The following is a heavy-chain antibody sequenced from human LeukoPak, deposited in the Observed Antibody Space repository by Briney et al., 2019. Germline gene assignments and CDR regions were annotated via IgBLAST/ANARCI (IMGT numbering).Heavy chain of an antibody. CDR3: ARGKWELPYYYFDY. V-gene: IGHV3-30-3*01. Sequence: GGSLRLSCAASGFTFSSYAMHWVRQAPGKGLEWEAVISYDGSNKYYADSVKGRFTISSDNSKNTLYLQMNSLRAEDTAVYYCARGKWELPYYYFDYWGQGTLVTVSS. D-gene: IGHD1-26*01. CDR2: ISYDGSNK. CDR1: GFTFSSYA. J-gene: IGHJ4*02.